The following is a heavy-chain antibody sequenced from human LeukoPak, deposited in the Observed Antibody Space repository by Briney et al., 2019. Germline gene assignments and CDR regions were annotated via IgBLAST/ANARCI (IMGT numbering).Heavy chain of an antibody. CDR3: ARIRCGHTDNICYNY. Sequence: PSETLSLTCIVSGGSISSGDYYWDWIRQPPGKGLEWIGEINHSGGTNYNPSLKRRVTISVDTSENHFSLRLPSVTAADTAVYYCARIRCGHTDNICYNYWGQGTLVTVSS. J-gene: IGHJ4*02. CDR2: INHSGGT. CDR1: GGSISSGDYY. D-gene: IGHD2-21*01. V-gene: IGHV4-39*02.